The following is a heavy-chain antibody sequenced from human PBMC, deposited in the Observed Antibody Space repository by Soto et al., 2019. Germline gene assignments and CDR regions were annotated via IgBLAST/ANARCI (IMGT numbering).Heavy chain of an antibody. D-gene: IGHD3-16*01. CDR3: AKDVHQLWPGSSALDY. CDR2: VSWNSASI. V-gene: IGHV3-9*01. CDR1: GFTFDEFA. J-gene: IGHJ4*02. Sequence: EVQLVESGGGLVQPGRSLRLSCAASGFTFDEFAMHWVRQVPGKGLEWVSGVSWNSASIGYADSVKGRFTISRDNAKLYLQMNSLREEDTALYYCAKDVHQLWPGSSALDYWGQGVLVTVSS.